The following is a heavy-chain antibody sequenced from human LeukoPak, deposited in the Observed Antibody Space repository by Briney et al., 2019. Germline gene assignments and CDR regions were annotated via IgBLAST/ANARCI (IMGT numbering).Heavy chain of an antibody. V-gene: IGHV4-39*01. CDR2: IYYSGST. CDR3: ARTGRGRVTIFGVVRGGPNWFDP. CDR1: GGSISSSSYY. Sequence: SETLSLTCTVSGGSISSSSYYWGWLRQPPGKGLEWIGSIYYSGSTYYNPSLKSRVTISVDTSKNQFSLKLSSVTAADTAVYYCARTGRGRVTIFGVVRGGPNWFDPWGQGTLVTVSS. J-gene: IGHJ5*02. D-gene: IGHD3-3*01.